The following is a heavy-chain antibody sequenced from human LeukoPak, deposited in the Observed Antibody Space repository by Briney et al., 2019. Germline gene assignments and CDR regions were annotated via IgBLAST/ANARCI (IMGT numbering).Heavy chain of an antibody. D-gene: IGHD3-9*01. CDR2: IYSGGST. CDR3: ARRACDILTGRED. J-gene: IGHJ4*02. CDR1: GFTVSSNY. Sequence: GGSLRLSCAASGFTVSSNYMSWVRQAPGKGLEWVSVIYSGGSTYYADSVKGRFTISRDNSKNTLYLQMNSLRAEDTAVYYCARRACDILTGREDWGQGTLVTVSS. V-gene: IGHV3-53*01.